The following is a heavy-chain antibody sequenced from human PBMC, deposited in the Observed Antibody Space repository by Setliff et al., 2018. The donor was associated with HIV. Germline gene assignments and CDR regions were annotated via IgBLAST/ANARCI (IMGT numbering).Heavy chain of an antibody. CDR1: GYTFTSYA. CDR2: INAGTGNT. V-gene: IGHV1-3*01. Sequence: ASVKVSCKASGYTFTSYAMHWVRQAPGQRLEWMGWINAGTGNTKYSQNFQGRVTFSRDTSASTAYMDLNSLRSEDTAVYYCARDPCLVHTITCSLDIWGQGTMVTVSS. J-gene: IGHJ3*02. D-gene: IGHD5-12*01. CDR3: ARDPCLVHTITCSLDI.